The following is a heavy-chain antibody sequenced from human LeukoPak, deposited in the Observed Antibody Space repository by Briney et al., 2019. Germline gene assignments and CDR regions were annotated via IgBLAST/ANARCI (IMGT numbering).Heavy chain of an antibody. J-gene: IGHJ6*03. CDR2: ISGSGGST. Sequence: AGGSLRLSCAASGFTFSSYAMSWVRQAPGKGLEWVSAISGSGGSTYYADSVKGRFTISRDNSKNTLYLQMNSLRAEDTAVYYCAKGPAGICYYYYMDVWGKGTTVTVSS. CDR1: GFTFSSYA. V-gene: IGHV3-23*01. D-gene: IGHD2-2*01. CDR3: AKGPAGICYYYYMDV.